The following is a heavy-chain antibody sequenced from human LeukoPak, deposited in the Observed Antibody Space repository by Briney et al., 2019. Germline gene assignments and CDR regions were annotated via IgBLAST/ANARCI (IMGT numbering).Heavy chain of an antibody. D-gene: IGHD1-26*01. Sequence: GGSLRLSCAASGFTFSSYSMNWVRQAPGKGLEWVSSISSSSSYIYYADSVKGRFTISRDNAKNTLYLQMNSLRAEDTAVYYCAKPSGILLITNPQSWGQGTLVTVSS. CDR3: AKPSGILLITNPQS. J-gene: IGHJ5*02. V-gene: IGHV3-21*04. CDR2: ISSSSSYI. CDR1: GFTFSSYS.